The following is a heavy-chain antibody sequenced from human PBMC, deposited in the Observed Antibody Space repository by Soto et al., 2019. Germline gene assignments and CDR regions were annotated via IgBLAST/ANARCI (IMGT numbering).Heavy chain of an antibody. CDR3: EKVAEWELLPHPFDY. V-gene: IGHV3-23*01. CDR2: ISGSGGST. D-gene: IGHD1-26*01. Sequence: PGGSLRLSCAASGFTFSSYAMSWVRQAPGKGLEWVSAISGSGGSTYYADSVKGRFTISRDNSKNTLYLQMNSLRAEDTALYYCEKVAEWELLPHPFDYWGQGTLVTVSS. CDR1: GFTFSSYA. J-gene: IGHJ4*02.